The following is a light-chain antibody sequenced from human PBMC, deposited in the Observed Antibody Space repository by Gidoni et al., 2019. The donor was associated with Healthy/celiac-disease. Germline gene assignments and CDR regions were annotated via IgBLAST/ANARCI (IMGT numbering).Light chain of an antibody. V-gene: IGKV3-11*01. CDR1: QSVSRY. CDR3: QQRSNWPPTIT. Sequence: EIVLTQSPATLSLSPGERATLSCRASQSVSRYLAWYQQKPGQAPRLLIYDASNRATSIPARFSGSGSETDFTLTISSLEPEDFALYYCQQRSNWPPTITFGQGTRLEI. CDR2: DAS. J-gene: IGKJ5*01.